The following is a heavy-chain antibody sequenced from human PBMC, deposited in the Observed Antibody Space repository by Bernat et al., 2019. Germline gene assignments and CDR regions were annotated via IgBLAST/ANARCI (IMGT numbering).Heavy chain of an antibody. CDR1: GYTFTHHG. J-gene: IGHJ4*02. V-gene: IGHV1-18*01. CDR2: ISGYNGDT. CDR3: ARDPSNTSGWYAYFDS. D-gene: IGHD6-19*01. Sequence: QVQLVQSGTEVKKPGASVRVSCKTSGYTFTHHGIGWVRQAPGQGLEWLGWISGYNGDTIYAQRLQGRVTMTTYTPTNTAYMELTSLRPDDTAVDYCARDPSNTSGWYAYFDSWGQGTLVTVSS.